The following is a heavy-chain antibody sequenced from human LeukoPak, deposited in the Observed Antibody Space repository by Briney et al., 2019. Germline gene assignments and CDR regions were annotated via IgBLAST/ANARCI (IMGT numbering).Heavy chain of an antibody. CDR1: GGSISSGSFY. CDR2: IYYSGST. J-gene: IGHJ5*02. Sequence: PSQTLSLTCTVSGGSISSGSFYWSWIRQPAGKGLEWIGSIYYSGSTYYNPSLKSRVTISVDTSKNQFSLKLSSVTAADTAVYYCARDPEYYDFWSGYSYNWFDPWGQGTLVTVSS. V-gene: IGHV4-39*07. CDR3: ARDPEYYDFWSGYSYNWFDP. D-gene: IGHD3-3*01.